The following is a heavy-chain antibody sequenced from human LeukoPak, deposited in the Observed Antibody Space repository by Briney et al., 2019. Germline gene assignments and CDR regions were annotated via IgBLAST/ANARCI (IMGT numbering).Heavy chain of an antibody. CDR3: ATDIVVVVAARASDY. Sequence: GGSLRLSCAASGFTFSNYPMYWVRQAPGKGREYVSAISSNGGSAYYASSVKGRFIISRDNSKNTLYLQMNSLRAEETAVYYCATDIVVVVAARASDYWGQGTLVTVSS. CDR2: ISSNGGSA. CDR1: GFTFSNYP. D-gene: IGHD2-15*01. V-gene: IGHV3-64*04. J-gene: IGHJ4*02.